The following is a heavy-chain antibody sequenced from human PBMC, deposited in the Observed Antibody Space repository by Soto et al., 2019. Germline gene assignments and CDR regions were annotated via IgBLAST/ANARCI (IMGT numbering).Heavy chain of an antibody. CDR2: ISRTGGAA. V-gene: IGHV3-23*01. CDR1: GFTFNIFA. Sequence: EVQLLESGGGLVQPGGSLRLSCAASGFTFNIFAMFWVRQAPGKGLEWVSSISRTGGAAHYADSVNGRFTISRDNSKNTLFLQMDSLRAEDTAVYYCAKAGDYIWGSYRRELDFWGQGTLVTVSS. J-gene: IGHJ4*02. CDR3: AKAGDYIWGSYRRELDF. D-gene: IGHD3-16*02.